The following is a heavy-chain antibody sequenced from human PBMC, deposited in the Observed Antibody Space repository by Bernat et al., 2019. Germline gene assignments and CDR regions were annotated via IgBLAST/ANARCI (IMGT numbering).Heavy chain of an antibody. V-gene: IGHV2-70*01. CDR3: ARTPPDLAVAGNRNWYFDL. CDR2: IDWDDAK. J-gene: IGHJ2*01. D-gene: IGHD6-19*01. CDR1: GFSLSTSGMC. Sequence: QVTLRESGPALVKPTQTLTLTCTFSGFSLSTSGMCVSWIRQPPGKALEWLALIDWDDAKYYSTSLKTRLTISKDTSKNQVVLTMTNMDPVDTATYYCARTPPDLAVAGNRNWYFDLWGRGTLVTVSS.